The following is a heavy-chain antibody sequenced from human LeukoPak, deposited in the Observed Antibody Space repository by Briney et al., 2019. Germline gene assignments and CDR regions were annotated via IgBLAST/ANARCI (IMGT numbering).Heavy chain of an antibody. D-gene: IGHD4-17*01. CDR2: IYQSGST. CDR3: ARVKGPPPHYGDYVGGDY. Sequence: SETLSLTCTVSGYSIRNGYNWGWIRLSPGKGLEWLGSIYQSGSTYDNPSLKSRVTISVDKSKNQFSLKLSSVTAADTAVYYCARVKGPPPHYGDYVGGDYWGQGTLVTVSS. CDR1: GYSIRNGYN. J-gene: IGHJ4*02. V-gene: IGHV4-38-2*02.